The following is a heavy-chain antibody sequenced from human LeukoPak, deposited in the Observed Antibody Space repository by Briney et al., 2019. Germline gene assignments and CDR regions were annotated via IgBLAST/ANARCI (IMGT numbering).Heavy chain of an antibody. CDR3: ARDRGYYYDSSGYYYFDY. Sequence: GASVKVSCKASGHTFTGYYMHWVRQAPGQGLEWMGWINPNSGGTNYAQKFQGRVTMTRDTSISTAYMELSRLRPDDTAVYYCARDRGYYYDSSGYYYFDYWGQGTLVTVSS. CDR1: GHTFTGYY. CDR2: INPNSGGT. J-gene: IGHJ4*02. D-gene: IGHD3-22*01. V-gene: IGHV1-2*02.